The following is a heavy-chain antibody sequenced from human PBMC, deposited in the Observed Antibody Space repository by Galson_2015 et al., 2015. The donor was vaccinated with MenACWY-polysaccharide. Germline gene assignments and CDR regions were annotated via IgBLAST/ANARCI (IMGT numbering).Heavy chain of an antibody. J-gene: IGHJ4*02. CDR3: ATGPSGYYRFDS. V-gene: IGHV3-48*02. D-gene: IGHD3-22*01. CDR1: GFSFSTYS. Sequence: SLRLSCAASGFSFSTYSMNWVRQVPGKGLEWATYLSSSSSTIYYADSVKGRFTISRDNAKNSLYLQMNSHRDEDTAVYHCATGPSGYYRFDSWGQGTLVTVSS. CDR2: LSSSSSTI.